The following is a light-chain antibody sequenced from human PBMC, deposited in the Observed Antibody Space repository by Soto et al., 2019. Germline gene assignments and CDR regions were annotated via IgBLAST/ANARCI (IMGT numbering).Light chain of an antibody. V-gene: IGKV3-11*01. Sequence: EVVLTQSPATLSLSPGERATLSCRASQSVRSSLAWFQQRPGQAPRLLIYDASNRATGIPARFSGSGSGTEFTLTISSLEPEDFALYYCQHRSNWPLTFGQGTRLEI. CDR3: QHRSNWPLT. CDR1: QSVRSS. CDR2: DAS. J-gene: IGKJ5*01.